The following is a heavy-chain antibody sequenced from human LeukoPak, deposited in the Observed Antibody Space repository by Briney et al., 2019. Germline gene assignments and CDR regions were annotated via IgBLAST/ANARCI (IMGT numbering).Heavy chain of an antibody. V-gene: IGHV3-23*01. D-gene: IGHD2-21*02. CDR3: AKVKMVTNGMDV. CDR1: GFTFSSYA. Sequence: GGSLRLSCAASGFTFSSYAMSWVRQAPGKGLEWVSAISGSGGGTYYADSVKGRFTISRDNSKNTLYLQMNSLRAEDTAVYYCAKVKMVTNGMDVWGQGTTVTVSS. CDR2: ISGSGGGT. J-gene: IGHJ6*02.